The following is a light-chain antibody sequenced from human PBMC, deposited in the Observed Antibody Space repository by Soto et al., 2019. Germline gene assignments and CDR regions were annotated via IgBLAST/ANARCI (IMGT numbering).Light chain of an antibody. CDR1: QSVNNY. CDR2: DVF. CDR3: QQYGSSPAT. Sequence: EIVLTQSPATLSLSPGERATLSCRASQSVNNYLAWYQQKPGQAPRLLVYDVFNRATGIPARFSGSGSGTDFTLTISRLEPEDFAVYYCQQYGSSPATFGQGTRLEIK. J-gene: IGKJ5*01. V-gene: IGKV3-20*01.